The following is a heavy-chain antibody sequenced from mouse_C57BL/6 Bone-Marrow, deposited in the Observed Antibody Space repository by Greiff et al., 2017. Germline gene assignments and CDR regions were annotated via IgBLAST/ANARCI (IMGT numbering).Heavy chain of an antibody. Sequence: EVQLQQSGPELVKPGASVKISCKASGYTFTDYYMNWVKQSHGKSLEWIGDINPNNGGTSYNQKFKGKATLTVDKSSSTAYMELRSLTSEDSAVYYWARRRVITTVVPYWYFDVWGTGTTVTVSS. CDR3: ARRRVITTVVPYWYFDV. D-gene: IGHD1-1*01. CDR1: GYTFTDYY. V-gene: IGHV1-26*01. CDR2: INPNNGGT. J-gene: IGHJ1*03.